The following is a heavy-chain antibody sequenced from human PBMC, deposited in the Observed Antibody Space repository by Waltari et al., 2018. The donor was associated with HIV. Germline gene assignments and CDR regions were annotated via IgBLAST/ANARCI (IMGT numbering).Heavy chain of an antibody. CDR3: ARHSSSHPYYYAMDV. CDR2: ISGMGDHT. Sequence: EVQLLESGGGLVQPGQSLRISCTVSGFSFVTYALSWVRQATGKGVEWVSAISGMGDHTFYADSGNVRFTISRDNSKRTLYLQMNSLRAEDTALYYCARHSSSHPYYYAMDVWGQGTTVTVSS. CDR1: GFSFVTYA. J-gene: IGHJ6*02. D-gene: IGHD6-13*01. V-gene: IGHV3-23*01.